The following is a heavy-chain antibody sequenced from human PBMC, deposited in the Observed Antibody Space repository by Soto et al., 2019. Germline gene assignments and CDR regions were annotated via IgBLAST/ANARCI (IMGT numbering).Heavy chain of an antibody. D-gene: IGHD6-19*01. CDR2: IWYDGSNK. V-gene: IGHV3-33*01. CDR3: ARDYHSVGAVADEYFQH. Sequence: QVQLVESGGGVVQPGRSLRLSCAASGFTFSSYGMHWVRQAPGKGLEWVAVIWYDGSNKYYADSVKGRFTISRDNSKNTLYLQMNSLRAEDTAVYYCARDYHSVGAVADEYFQHWGQGTLVTVSS. CDR1: GFTFSSYG. J-gene: IGHJ1*01.